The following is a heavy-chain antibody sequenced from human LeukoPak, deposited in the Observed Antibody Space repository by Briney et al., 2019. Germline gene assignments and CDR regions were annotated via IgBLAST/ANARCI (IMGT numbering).Heavy chain of an antibody. CDR2: ISSSGSTI. J-gene: IGHJ4*02. Sequence: GGSLRLSCAASGFTFSDYYMSWIRQAPGKGLEWVSYISSSGSTIYYADSVKGRFTISRDNAKNSLYLQMNSLRAEDTAVYYCARDYGRYFDWLLYADPYYFDYWGQGTLVTVSS. V-gene: IGHV3-11*04. CDR3: ARDYGRYFDWLLYADPYYFDY. CDR1: GFTFSDYY. D-gene: IGHD3-9*01.